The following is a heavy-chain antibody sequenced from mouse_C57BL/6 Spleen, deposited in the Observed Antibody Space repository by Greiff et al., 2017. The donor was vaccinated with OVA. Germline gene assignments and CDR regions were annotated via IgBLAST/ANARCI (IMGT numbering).Heavy chain of an antibody. CDR2: ISDGGSYT. J-gene: IGHJ3*01. V-gene: IGHV5-4*01. CDR3: ARAGHGGFAY. CDR1: GFTFSSYA. Sequence: EVQLVESGGGLVKPGGSLKLSCAASGFTFSSYAMSWVRQTPEKRLEWVATISDGGSYTYYPDNVKGRFTISRDNAKNNLYLQMSHLKSEDTAMYYCARAGHGGFAYWGQGTLVTVSA. D-gene: IGHD3-3*01.